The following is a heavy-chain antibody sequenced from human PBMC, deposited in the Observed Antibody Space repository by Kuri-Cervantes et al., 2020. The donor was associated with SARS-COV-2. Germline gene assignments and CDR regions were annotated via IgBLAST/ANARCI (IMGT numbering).Heavy chain of an antibody. CDR1: GGSISSSSYY. CDR3: ARVPRFCTNGVCYAFDI. CDR2: IYYSGST. Sequence: SETLSLTCTVSGGSISSSSYYWSWIRQPPGKGLEWIGYIYYSGSTNYNPSLKSRVTISVDTSKNQFSLKLSSVTAADTAVYYCARVPRFCTNGVCYAFDIWGQGTMVTVSS. V-gene: IGHV4-61*01. J-gene: IGHJ3*02. D-gene: IGHD2-8*01.